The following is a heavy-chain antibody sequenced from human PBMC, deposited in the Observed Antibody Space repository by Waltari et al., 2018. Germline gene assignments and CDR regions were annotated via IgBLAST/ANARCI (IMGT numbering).Heavy chain of an antibody. D-gene: IGHD4-4*01. CDR2: IYHSGST. CDR1: GYSISSGYY. V-gene: IGHV4-38-2*01. CDR3: ARQGYSKNFDY. Sequence: QVQLQESGPGLVKPSETLSLTCAVSGYSISSGYYWGWIRQPPWKGLEWIGSIYHSGSTYHNPSRTSRVTISVDTSKNQFSLKLSSVPAADTAMYYCARQGYSKNFDYWGQGTLVTVSS. J-gene: IGHJ4*02.